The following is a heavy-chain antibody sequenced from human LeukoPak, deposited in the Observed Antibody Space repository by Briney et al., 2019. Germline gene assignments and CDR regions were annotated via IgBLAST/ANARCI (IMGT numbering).Heavy chain of an antibody. J-gene: IGHJ5*02. CDR3: ARYYYDSSGYPLNWFDP. Sequence: ASVKVSCKASGGTFSSYAISWVRQAPGQGLEWMGGIIPIFGTANYAQKFQGRVTITADKSTSTAYMELSSLRSEDTAVYYCARYYYDSSGYPLNWFDPWGQGTLVTVSS. CDR1: GGTFSSYA. V-gene: IGHV1-69*06. CDR2: IIPIFGTA. D-gene: IGHD3-22*01.